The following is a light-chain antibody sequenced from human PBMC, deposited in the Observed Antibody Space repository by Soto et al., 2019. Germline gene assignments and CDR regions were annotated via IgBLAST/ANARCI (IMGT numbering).Light chain of an antibody. V-gene: IGKV3-20*01. CDR2: GAS. CDR3: QQYASSPRT. CDR1: RSVSSSY. Sequence: SELTQSPSILSMSPEERATLSCRASRSVSSSYLAWYQQTPGQAPRLLIYGASSRATGIPDRFSGSGSGTDFTLTISRLEPEDFAVYYCQQYASSPRTFGQGTKVDIK. J-gene: IGKJ1*01.